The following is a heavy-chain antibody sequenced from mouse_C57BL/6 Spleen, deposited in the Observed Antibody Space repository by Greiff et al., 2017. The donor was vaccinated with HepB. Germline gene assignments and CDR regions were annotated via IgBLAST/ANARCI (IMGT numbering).Heavy chain of an antibody. CDR1: GFTFSSYT. CDR2: ISGGGGNT. J-gene: IGHJ4*01. V-gene: IGHV5-9*01. Sequence: EVKLVESGGGLVKPGGSLKLSCAASGFTFSSYTMSWVRQTPEKRLEWVATISGGGGNTYYPDSVKGRFTISRDNAKNTLYLQMSSLRSEDTALYYCARQPSYYSNDVAMDYWGQGTSVTVSS. D-gene: IGHD2-5*01. CDR3: ARQPSYYSNDVAMDY.